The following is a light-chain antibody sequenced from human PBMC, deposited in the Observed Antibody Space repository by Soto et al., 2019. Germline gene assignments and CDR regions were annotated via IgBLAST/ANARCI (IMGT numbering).Light chain of an antibody. CDR1: HDITNY. CDR3: QQYDDLWT. CDR2: DAS. V-gene: IGKV1-33*01. J-gene: IGKJ1*01. Sequence: DIQMTQSPSFLSASVGDRVTITCQASHDITNYLNWYQQKSGKAPKLLIYDASNLETGVPSRFSGSGSGTDFTFTITSLQPEDFATYYCQQYDDLWTFGQGTKVEIK.